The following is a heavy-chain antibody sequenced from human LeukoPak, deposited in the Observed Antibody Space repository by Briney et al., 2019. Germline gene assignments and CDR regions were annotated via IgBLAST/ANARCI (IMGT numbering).Heavy chain of an antibody. CDR2: INHSGST. J-gene: IGHJ4*02. D-gene: IGHD3-10*01. CDR1: SDSFSDYY. Sequence: SETLSLTCAVYSDSFSDYYWTWIRQPPGRGLEWIGEINHSGSTSYNPSLTSRVPLSIDTSKKQFSMTLTSVTAADTAVYYCARVTGYSDPSTRFGLDYWGRGTLVTVSS. CDR3: ARVTGYSDPSTRFGLDY. V-gene: IGHV4-34*01.